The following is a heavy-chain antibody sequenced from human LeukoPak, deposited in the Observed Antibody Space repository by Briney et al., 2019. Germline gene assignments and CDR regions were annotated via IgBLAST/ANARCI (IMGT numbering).Heavy chain of an antibody. J-gene: IGHJ4*02. Sequence: PGGSLRLSCAGSGFPFSIYGMNWVRQAPGKGLEWVSGISPGGGPTYYADSVKGRFTISRDDSKNTLYLQMNSLRAEDTAVYYCAILGAVGGDYWGQGTLVTVSS. CDR2: ISPGGGPT. V-gene: IGHV3-23*01. CDR1: GFPFSIYG. D-gene: IGHD6-19*01. CDR3: AILGAVGGDY.